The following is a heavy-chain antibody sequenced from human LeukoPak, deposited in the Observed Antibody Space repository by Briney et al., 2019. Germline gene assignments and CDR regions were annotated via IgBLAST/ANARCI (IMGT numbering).Heavy chain of an antibody. D-gene: IGHD2-2*01. CDR1: GGSFSGYY. J-gene: IGHJ4*02. CDR3: AKDGHGSCSSTSCQYVDY. V-gene: IGHV4-34*01. Sequence: SETLSLTCAVYGGSFSGYYWSWIRQPPGKGLEWIGEINHSGSTNYNPSLKSRVTISVDTSKNQFSLKLSSVTAADTAIYYCAKDGHGSCSSTSCQYVDYWGQGTLVIVSS. CDR2: INHSGST.